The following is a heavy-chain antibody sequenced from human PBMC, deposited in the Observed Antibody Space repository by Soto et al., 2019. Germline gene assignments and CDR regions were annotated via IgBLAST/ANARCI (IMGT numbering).Heavy chain of an antibody. J-gene: IGHJ6*02. V-gene: IGHV3-30-3*01. D-gene: IGHD1-26*01. CDR1: GFTFSSYA. CDR3: ARRWELHLYYGMDV. Sequence: LRLSCAASGFTFSSYAMHWVRQAPGKGLEWVAVISYDGSNKYYADSVKGRFTISRDNSKNTLYLQMNSLRAEDTAVYYCARRWELHLYYGMDVWGQGTTVTVSS. CDR2: ISYDGSNK.